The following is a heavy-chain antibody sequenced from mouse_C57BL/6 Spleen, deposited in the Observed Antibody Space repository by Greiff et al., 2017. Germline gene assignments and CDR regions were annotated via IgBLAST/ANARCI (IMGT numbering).Heavy chain of an antibody. CDR2: INPSNGGT. V-gene: IGHV1-53*01. CDR3: AKGGYGSSPYD. Sequence: VQLQQHGTELLKPGASVKLSCMASGYTFPSYWLHWVKQRPGQGLEWIGNINPSNGGTNYNEKLKSKATLTVDKSSSTAYMQLRSLTSEDSAVYYCAKGGYGSSPYDWGQGTSVTVSS. CDR1: GYTFPSYW. D-gene: IGHD1-1*01. J-gene: IGHJ4*01.